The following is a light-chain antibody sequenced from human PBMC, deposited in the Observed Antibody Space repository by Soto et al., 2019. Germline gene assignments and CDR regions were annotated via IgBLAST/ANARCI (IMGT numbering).Light chain of an antibody. CDR3: QQTRTYPRT. Sequence: DIPLTQSPSFLSASVGDRVTITCRASQGIAASLAWYQQKPGNPPRLLIYADSTLQSGVPSRFSGSGSGTRGTLTISSLEPEDFATYYCQQTRTYPRTFGGGTKVEMK. CDR1: QGIAAS. J-gene: IGKJ4*01. V-gene: IGKV1-9*01. CDR2: ADS.